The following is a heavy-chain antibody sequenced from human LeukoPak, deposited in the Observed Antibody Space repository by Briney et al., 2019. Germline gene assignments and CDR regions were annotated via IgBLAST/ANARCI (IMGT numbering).Heavy chain of an antibody. CDR3: ARFGYSGWNLEY. CDR1: GFSFRDFW. Sequence: GGSLRLSCAASGFSFRDFWMTWVRQAPGKGVEWVANINQGGSVKYYVDSVKGRFTISRDDAKSSLYVQMNSLRDEDTAVYYCARFGYSGWNLEYWGQGTLVTVSS. V-gene: IGHV3-7*01. CDR2: INQGGSVK. D-gene: IGHD5-12*01. J-gene: IGHJ4*02.